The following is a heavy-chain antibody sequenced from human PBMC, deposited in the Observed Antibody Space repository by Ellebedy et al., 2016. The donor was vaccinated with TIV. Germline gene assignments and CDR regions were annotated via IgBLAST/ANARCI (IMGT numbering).Heavy chain of an antibody. Sequence: SETLSLXCTVSGASISSGGYYWTWIRQPPGKGLDWIGYISYSGRTFYNPSLKSRVTISVDTSKNQFSLKLSSVTAADTGLYYCARGRQYYDSSRYYLDYWGRGTLVTVSS. CDR3: ARGRQYYDSSRYYLDY. V-gene: IGHV4-30-4*01. CDR1: GASISSGGYY. CDR2: ISYSGRT. D-gene: IGHD3-22*01. J-gene: IGHJ4*02.